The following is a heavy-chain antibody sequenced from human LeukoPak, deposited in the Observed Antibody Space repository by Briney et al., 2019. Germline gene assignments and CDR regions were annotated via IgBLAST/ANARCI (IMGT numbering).Heavy chain of an antibody. Sequence: SETLSLTCTVSRGSISSGGYYWRWIRQHPGKGLEWVGYIYYSGSTYYNPSLKSRVTISVDTSKNQFSLKLSSVTAADTAVYYCARGFYGSGSYSSPGFHAFDVWGQGTMVTVSS. CDR2: IYYSGST. J-gene: IGHJ3*01. V-gene: IGHV4-31*03. CDR3: ARGFYGSGSYSSPGFHAFDV. CDR1: RGSISSGGYY. D-gene: IGHD3-10*01.